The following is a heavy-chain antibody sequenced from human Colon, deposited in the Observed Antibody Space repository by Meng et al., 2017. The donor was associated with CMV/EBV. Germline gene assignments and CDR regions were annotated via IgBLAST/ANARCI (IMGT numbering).Heavy chain of an antibody. J-gene: IGHJ4*02. CDR1: GRSCSNVW. V-gene: IGHV3-15*01. Sequence: GEGGGGGGGGGGAGSVSCRAVGRSCSNVWMRGVRQAAGKGLEWVGRIKRKTEGETTGYAAPVKGRFSISRDDSRNTLYLQMSSLKTEDTAVYYCTTGYNNGFSFWGQGTLVTVSS. CDR3: TTGYNNGFSF. CDR2: IKRKTEGETT. D-gene: IGHD6-19*01.